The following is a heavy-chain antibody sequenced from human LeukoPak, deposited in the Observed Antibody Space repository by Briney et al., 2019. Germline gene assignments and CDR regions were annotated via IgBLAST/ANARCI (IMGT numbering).Heavy chain of an antibody. CDR2: IKYDGSEK. V-gene: IGHV3-7*03. CDR3: GGCDGGRGGGVDY. D-gene: IGHD3-16*01. CDR1: AFIFSGHW. Sequence: GGSLRLSCEGSAFIFSGHWMKWVRQAPGKRLEWVASIKYDGSEKYYVDSVKGRFTFSRDNTKNSVYLEMNNLRVEDTAVYYWGGCDGGRGGGVDYWGQGTLVTVSS. J-gene: IGHJ4*02.